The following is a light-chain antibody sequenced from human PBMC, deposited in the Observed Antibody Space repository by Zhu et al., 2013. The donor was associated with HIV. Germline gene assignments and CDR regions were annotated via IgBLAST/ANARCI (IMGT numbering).Light chain of an antibody. V-gene: IGKV3D-15*01. J-gene: IGKJ4*01. Sequence: EIVMTQSPATLSVSPGERVTLSCRASQSVSSNLAWYQQKPGQAPRLLMYETSTRAAGIPARFSGSGSVRDFTLTITGLEPEDFAVYYCQQYGSSPLTFGG. CDR3: QQYGSSPLT. CDR1: QSVSSN. CDR2: ETS.